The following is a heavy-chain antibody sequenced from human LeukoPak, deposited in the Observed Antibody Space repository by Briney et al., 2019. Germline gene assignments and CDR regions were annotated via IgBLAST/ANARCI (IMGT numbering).Heavy chain of an antibody. CDR1: GFTFSSHW. V-gene: IGHV3-74*03. Sequence: GSLRLSCAASGFTFSSHWMHWVRQAPGKGLMWVSRINSDGSNTKYAESVKGRFTISRDNAKNTLHLQMNSLRAEDTAVYYCAGGSIGVSGTRNSLDYWGQGILVTVSS. J-gene: IGHJ4*02. D-gene: IGHD6-19*01. CDR2: INSDGSNT. CDR3: AGGSIGVSGTRNSLDY.